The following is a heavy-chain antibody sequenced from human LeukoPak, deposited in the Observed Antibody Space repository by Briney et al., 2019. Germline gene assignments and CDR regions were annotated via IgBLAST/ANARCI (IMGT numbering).Heavy chain of an antibody. Sequence: SETLSLTCTVSGGSISSYYWSWIRQPPGKGLEWIGYIYYSGSTNYNPSLKSRVTISVGTSKNRFSLKLSSVTAADTAVYYCARGNVDTATEMDYWGQGTLVTVSS. CDR3: ARGNVDTATEMDY. J-gene: IGHJ4*02. CDR2: IYYSGST. CDR1: GGSISSYY. D-gene: IGHD5-18*01. V-gene: IGHV4-59*01.